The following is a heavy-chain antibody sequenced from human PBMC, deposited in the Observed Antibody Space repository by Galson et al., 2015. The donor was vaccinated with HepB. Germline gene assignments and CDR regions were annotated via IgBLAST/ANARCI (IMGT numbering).Heavy chain of an antibody. CDR3: ARVPYYYDSSGFYYGDY. V-gene: IGHV3-30*04. CDR2: ISHDESIK. Sequence: SLRLSCAASGFTFNSNAMLWFRQAPGKGLEWVAVISHDESIKSYADSVKDRFTIFRDNSKNTLYLRLTSLRPEDTAVHYCARVPYYYDSSGFYYGDYWGQGTLVSVFS. D-gene: IGHD3-22*01. J-gene: IGHJ4*01. CDR1: GFTFNSNA.